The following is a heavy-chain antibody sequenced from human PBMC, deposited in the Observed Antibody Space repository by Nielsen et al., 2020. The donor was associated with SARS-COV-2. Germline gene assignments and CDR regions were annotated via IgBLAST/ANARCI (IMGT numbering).Heavy chain of an antibody. CDR2: IKQDGGEK. CDR3: AAITGYYYYGMDV. CDR1: GFTFSSYW. D-gene: IGHD3-16*01. J-gene: IGHJ6*02. Sequence: GESLKISCAASGFTFSSYWMSWVRQAPGKGLEWVANIKQDGGEKYYVDSVKGRFTISRDNAKNSLYLQMNSLRAEDTAVYYCAAITGYYYYGMDVWGQGTTVTVSS. V-gene: IGHV3-7*03.